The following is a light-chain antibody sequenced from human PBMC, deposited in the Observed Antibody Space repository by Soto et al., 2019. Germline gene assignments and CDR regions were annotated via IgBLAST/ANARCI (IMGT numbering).Light chain of an antibody. CDR1: QSISSW. Sequence: IQMTQSPSPLSASVGDRVTITCRASQSISSWLAWYQQKPGKAPKLLIYDASSLESGVPSRFSGSGSGTEFTLTISSLQPDDFATYYCQQYNSYSWTLGQGTKVDIK. CDR3: QQYNSYSWT. J-gene: IGKJ1*01. V-gene: IGKV1-5*01. CDR2: DAS.